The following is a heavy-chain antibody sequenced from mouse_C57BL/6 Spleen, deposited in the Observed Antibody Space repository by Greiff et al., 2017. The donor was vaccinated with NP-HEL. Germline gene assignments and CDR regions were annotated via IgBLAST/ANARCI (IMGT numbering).Heavy chain of an antibody. CDR3: ARSYDYDDWFAY. D-gene: IGHD2-4*01. CDR1: GFTFSDYG. J-gene: IGHJ3*01. V-gene: IGHV5-17*01. Sequence: EVNVVESGGGLVKPGGSLKLSCAASGFTFSDYGMHWVRQAPEKGLEWVAYISSGSSTIYYADTVKGRFTISRDNAKNTLFLQMTSLRSEDTAMYYCARSYDYDDWFAYWGQGTLVTVSA. CDR2: ISSGSSTI.